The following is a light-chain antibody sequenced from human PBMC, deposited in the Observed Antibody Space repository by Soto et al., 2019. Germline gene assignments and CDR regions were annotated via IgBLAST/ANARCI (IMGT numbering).Light chain of an antibody. V-gene: IGLV4-69*02. CDR3: HTWATGRRV. CDR2: LNSDGSH. Sequence: QPVLTQSPSASASLGASVKLTCTLSSGHSSYAIAWHQQQPEKGPRYLMKLNSDGSHTKGGGIPDRFSGSSSVAERYLTISSLQSEDEADCYRHTWATGRRVFGGGTKVTVL. J-gene: IGLJ3*02. CDR1: SGHSSYA.